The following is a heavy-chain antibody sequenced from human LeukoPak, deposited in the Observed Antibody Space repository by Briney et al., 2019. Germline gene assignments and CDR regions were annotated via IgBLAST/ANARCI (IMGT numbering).Heavy chain of an antibody. CDR2: IYYSGST. J-gene: IGHJ4*02. D-gene: IGHD2-21*02. CDR1: GGSISSGDYY. V-gene: IGHV4-39*07. Sequence: PSETLSLTWTVSGGSISSGDYYWGWIRQPPGKGLEWIGRIYYSGSTYYNPSLKSRVTISVDTSKNQFSLKLSSVTAADTAVYYCARDRASYCGGDCPYYFDYWGQGTLVTVSS. CDR3: ARDRASYCGGDCPYYFDY.